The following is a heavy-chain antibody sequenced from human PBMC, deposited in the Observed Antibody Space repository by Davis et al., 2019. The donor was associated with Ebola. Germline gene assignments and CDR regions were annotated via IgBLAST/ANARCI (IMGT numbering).Heavy chain of an antibody. Sequence: GGSLRLSCAASGFTFSSYAMSWVRQAPGKGLEWVANIKQDGSEKYYVDSVKGRFTISRDNAKNSLYLQMNSLRAEDTAVYYCARGILRFFPYWGQGTLVTVSS. D-gene: IGHD3-3*01. CDR2: IKQDGSEK. V-gene: IGHV3-7*01. J-gene: IGHJ4*02. CDR1: GFTFSSYA. CDR3: ARGILRFFPY.